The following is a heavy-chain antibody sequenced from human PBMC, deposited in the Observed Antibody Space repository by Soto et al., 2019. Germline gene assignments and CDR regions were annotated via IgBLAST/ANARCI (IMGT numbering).Heavy chain of an antibody. D-gene: IGHD6-13*01. Sequence: SVKVSCKASGGTFSRYAISWVRQAPGQGLEWMGGIIPIFGTANYAQKFQGRVTITADKSTSTAYMELSSLRSEDTAVYYCARAQGQQLVRDHWFDPWGQGTLVTVSS. CDR2: IIPIFGTA. J-gene: IGHJ5*02. V-gene: IGHV1-69*06. CDR1: GGTFSRYA. CDR3: ARAQGQQLVRDHWFDP.